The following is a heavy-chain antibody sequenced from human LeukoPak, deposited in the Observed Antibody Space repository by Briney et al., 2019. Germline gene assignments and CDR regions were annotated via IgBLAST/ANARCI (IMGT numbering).Heavy chain of an antibody. D-gene: IGHD6-19*01. Sequence: KTGGSLRLSCAASGFAVSSNYMSWVRQTPGKGLEWVSYISSSGGTINYADSVKGRFTISRDNAKNSLYLQMNSLRAEDTADYYCARVFSGWYRGLDFWGQGILVTVSS. V-gene: IGHV3-11*04. J-gene: IGHJ4*02. CDR1: GFAVSSNY. CDR2: ISSSGGTI. CDR3: ARVFSGWYRGLDF.